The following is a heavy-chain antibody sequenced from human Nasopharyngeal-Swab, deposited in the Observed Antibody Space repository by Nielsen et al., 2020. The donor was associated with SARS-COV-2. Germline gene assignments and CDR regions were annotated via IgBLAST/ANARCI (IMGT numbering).Heavy chain of an antibody. CDR2: ISYSGST. CDR3: ARDGDGYNRNWYFDL. V-gene: IGHV4-59*01. CDR1: GGSISSYF. D-gene: IGHD5-24*01. J-gene: IGHJ2*01. Sequence: SETLSLTCSVSGGSISSYFWSWIRQPPGKGLEWIGYISYSGSTNYNPSLKSRLTLSVDTSKHQFSLKLSSVTAADTAVYYCARDGDGYNRNWYFDLWGRGTLVTVSS.